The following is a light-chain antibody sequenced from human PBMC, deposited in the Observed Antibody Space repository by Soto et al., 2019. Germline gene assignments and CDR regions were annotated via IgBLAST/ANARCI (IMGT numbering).Light chain of an antibody. CDR2: AAS. CDR3: QQSMSAPLT. J-gene: IGKJ4*01. V-gene: IGKV1-39*01. CDR1: QSISNY. Sequence: DIQITQSPSSLSASVGDRVTITCRASQSISNYLNWYQQKLGEAPKLLIYAASSLQSGVPSRFSGSGSGTDFTLTISGLQPEDSASYFCQQSMSAPLTFGGGTKVEIK.